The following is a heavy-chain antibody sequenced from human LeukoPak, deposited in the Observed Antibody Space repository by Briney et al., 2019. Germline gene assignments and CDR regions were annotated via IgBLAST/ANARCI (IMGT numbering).Heavy chain of an antibody. CDR1: GGSISSGNYY. Sequence: SQTLSLTCTVSGGSISSGNYYWSWIRKPAGKGLEWIGRIYTSGSTNYNPSLKSRVTISVDTSRNQFSLKLSSVTAADTAVYYCAREGDYYDTSGTLDYWGQGTLVTVSS. CDR2: IYTSGST. J-gene: IGHJ4*02. CDR3: AREGDYYDTSGTLDY. V-gene: IGHV4-61*02. D-gene: IGHD3-22*01.